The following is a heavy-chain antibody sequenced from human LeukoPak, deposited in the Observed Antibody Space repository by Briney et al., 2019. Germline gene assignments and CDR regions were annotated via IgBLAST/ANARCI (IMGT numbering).Heavy chain of an antibody. CDR3: ARGPSQWLVRGAFDI. D-gene: IGHD6-19*01. Sequence: AASVKVSCTASGYTFTSYYMHWVRQAPGQGLEWMGIINPSGGSTSYAQKFQGRVTMTRDMSTSTVYMELSSLRSEDTAVYYCARGPSQWLVRGAFDIWGQGTMVTVSS. CDR1: GYTFTSYY. J-gene: IGHJ3*02. CDR2: INPSGGST. V-gene: IGHV1-46*01.